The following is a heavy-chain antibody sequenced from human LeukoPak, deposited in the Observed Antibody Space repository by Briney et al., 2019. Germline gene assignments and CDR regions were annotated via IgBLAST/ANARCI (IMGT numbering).Heavy chain of an antibody. CDR3: TRIRDAYTIDY. Sequence: GGSLRLSCTASGFTFGDYAMSWVRQAPGKGLEWVGFIRSRTYGGTPEYAASVKGRFTISRDDSRSIAYLQMISLKTEDTAVYYCTRIRDAYTIDYWGQGTLVTVSS. CDR2: IRSRTYGGTP. J-gene: IGHJ4*02. D-gene: IGHD5-24*01. CDR1: GFTFGDYA. V-gene: IGHV3-49*04.